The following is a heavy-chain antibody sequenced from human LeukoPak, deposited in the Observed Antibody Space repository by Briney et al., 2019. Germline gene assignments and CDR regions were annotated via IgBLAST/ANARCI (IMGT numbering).Heavy chain of an antibody. CDR2: IYPGDSDT. CDR3: ARGYCGSTNCYFDY. CDR1: GYRFTTYW. J-gene: IGHJ4*02. Sequence: GESLKISCKGPGYRFTTYWIGWVRQMPGKGLEWMGIIYPGDSDTRYSPSFQGQVTISADKSISTAYLQWNSLKASDTAMYYCARGYCGSTNCYFDYWGQGTLVTVSS. V-gene: IGHV5-51*01. D-gene: IGHD2-2*01.